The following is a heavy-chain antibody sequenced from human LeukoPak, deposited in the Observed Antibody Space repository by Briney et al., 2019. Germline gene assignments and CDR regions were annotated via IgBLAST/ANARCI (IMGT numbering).Heavy chain of an antibody. J-gene: IGHJ4*02. Sequence: SETLSLTCTVSVGSLSSGDYYWSWIRQPPGKGLEWIGYIYYSGSTYYNPSLKSRVTISVDTSKNQLSLKLSSVTAADTAVYYCARVDLGYCSGGSCFSFDYWGQGTLVTVSS. CDR1: VGSLSSGDYY. CDR2: IYYSGST. V-gene: IGHV4-30-4*01. D-gene: IGHD2-15*01. CDR3: ARVDLGYCSGGSCFSFDY.